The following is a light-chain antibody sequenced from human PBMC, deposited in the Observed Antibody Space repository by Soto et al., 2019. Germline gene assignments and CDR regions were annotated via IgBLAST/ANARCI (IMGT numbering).Light chain of an antibody. J-gene: IGKJ2*01. CDR3: QHYNSYSYT. Sequence: DIQMTQSPSTLSASVGDRVTITCRASQGINSWLAWYQQKPGKAPKVLIYDASSLESGVPSRFSGSGSGTEFTLTITSLQPDDFATYYCQHYNSYSYTFAQGTKLEIK. CDR1: QGINSW. CDR2: DAS. V-gene: IGKV1-5*01.